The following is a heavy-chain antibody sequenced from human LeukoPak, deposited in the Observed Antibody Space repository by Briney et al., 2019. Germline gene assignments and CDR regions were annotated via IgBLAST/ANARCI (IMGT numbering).Heavy chain of an antibody. CDR3: ARDRPDYGDYGGYYYYYMDV. CDR2: IYYSGST. J-gene: IGHJ6*03. Sequence: SETLSLTCTVSGGSISSSSYYWSWIRQPPGKGLEWIGYIYYSGSTNYNPSLKSRVTISVDTSKNQFSLKLSSVTAADTAVYYCARDRPDYGDYGGYYYYYMDVWGKGTTVTVSS. D-gene: IGHD4-17*01. V-gene: IGHV4-61*01. CDR1: GGSISSSSYY.